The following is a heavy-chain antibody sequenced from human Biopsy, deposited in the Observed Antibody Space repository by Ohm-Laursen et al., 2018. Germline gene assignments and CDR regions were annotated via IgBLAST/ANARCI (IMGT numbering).Heavy chain of an antibody. CDR3: AKDRYNYTPIGGSSMDV. J-gene: IGHJ6*02. CDR1: GGTFTNYA. V-gene: IGHV1-69*01. D-gene: IGHD5-18*01. Sequence: GSSVKVSCKASGGTFTNYAISWVRQAPGQGLEWMGGIIPIFGTANYAQKFQGRVTITADESTSTAYMELSSLRAEDTAVYYCAKDRYNYTPIGGSSMDVWGQGTTVTVSS. CDR2: IIPIFGTA.